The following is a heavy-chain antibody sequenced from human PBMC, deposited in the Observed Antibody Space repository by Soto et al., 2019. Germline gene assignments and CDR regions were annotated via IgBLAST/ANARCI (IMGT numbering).Heavy chain of an antibody. V-gene: IGHV3-30-3*01. CDR1: GFTFSSYA. CDR3: AGGGTAAMAPLDY. J-gene: IGHJ4*02. Sequence: GGSLRLSCAASGFTFSSYAMHWVRQAPGKGLEWVAVISYDGSNKYYADSVKGRFTISRDNSKNTLYLQMNSLRAEDTAVYYCAGGGTAAMAPLDYWGQGTLVTVSS. D-gene: IGHD5-18*01. CDR2: ISYDGSNK.